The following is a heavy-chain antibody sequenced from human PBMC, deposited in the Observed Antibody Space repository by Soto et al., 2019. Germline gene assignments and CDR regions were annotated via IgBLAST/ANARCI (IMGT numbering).Heavy chain of an antibody. V-gene: IGHV3-30*18. Sequence: QVQLVESGGGVVQPGRSLRLACAASGFIFSSYGIHWVRQAPGKGLEWVASISYDGSDKYYADSVKGRVTISRDNSKDTLCLQMDSLRAEDTAVYYCAKTTWERYYSHYFNYWGQGAVVTVSS. CDR2: ISYDGSDK. D-gene: IGHD3-10*01. J-gene: IGHJ4*02. CDR1: GFIFSSYG. CDR3: AKTTWERYYSHYFNY.